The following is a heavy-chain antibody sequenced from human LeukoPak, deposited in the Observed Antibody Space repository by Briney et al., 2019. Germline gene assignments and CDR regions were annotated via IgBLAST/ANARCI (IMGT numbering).Heavy chain of an antibody. CDR3: ARHSEKDPPLWFGEFVFDY. CDR2: IYPGDSDT. D-gene: IGHD3-10*01. Sequence: GESLKISCKGSGYSFTSYWIGWVRQMPGKGLEWMGIIYPGDSDTRYSPSFQGQVTISADKSISTAYLQWSSLEASDTAMYYCARHSEKDPPLWFGEFVFDYWGQGTLVTVSS. J-gene: IGHJ4*02. CDR1: GYSFTSYW. V-gene: IGHV5-51*01.